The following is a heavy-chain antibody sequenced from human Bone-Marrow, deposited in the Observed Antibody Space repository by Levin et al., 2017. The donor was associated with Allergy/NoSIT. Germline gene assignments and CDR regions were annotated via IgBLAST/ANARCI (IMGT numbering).Heavy chain of an antibody. Sequence: GGSLRLSCAASGFTFSNYAMSWVRQAPGKGLEWVSVVGGSGSRTYYADSVKGRFTISRDNSTNTLFLQMNSLTVEDTAVYYCAKDRSPGGYIYGRPFDYWGQGALVTVS. CDR3: AKDRSPGGYIYGRPFDY. CDR2: VGGSGSRT. V-gene: IGHV3-23*01. CDR1: GFTFSNYA. D-gene: IGHD5-18*01. J-gene: IGHJ4*02.